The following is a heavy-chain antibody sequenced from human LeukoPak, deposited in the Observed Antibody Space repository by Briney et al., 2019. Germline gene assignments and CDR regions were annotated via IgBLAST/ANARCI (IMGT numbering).Heavy chain of an antibody. J-gene: IGHJ5*02. V-gene: IGHV4-34*01. CDR2: INHSGST. Sequence: SETLSLTCAVYGGSFSGYYWSWIRQPPGKGLEWIGEINHSGSTNYNPSLKSRVTISVDTSKNQFSLKLSSVTAADTAVYYCARAYGSGSYRWFDPWGQGSLVTVSS. D-gene: IGHD3-10*01. CDR3: ARAYGSGSYRWFDP. CDR1: GGSFSGYY.